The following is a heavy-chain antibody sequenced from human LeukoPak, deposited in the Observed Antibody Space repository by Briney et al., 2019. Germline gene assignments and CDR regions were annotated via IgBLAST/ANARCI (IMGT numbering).Heavy chain of an antibody. CDR1: GGSVSSGSYY. D-gene: IGHD3-10*01. J-gene: IGHJ5*02. Sequence: KPSETLSPTCTVSGGSVSSGSYYWSWVRQPPGKGLEWVGYIYYSGSAKYNPSLKSRVTISVDTSKNQFSLKLTSVTAADTAVYYCARGFGDWGLSWFDPWGQGTLDTVSS. V-gene: IGHV4-61*01. CDR3: ARGFGDWGLSWFDP. CDR2: IYYSGSA.